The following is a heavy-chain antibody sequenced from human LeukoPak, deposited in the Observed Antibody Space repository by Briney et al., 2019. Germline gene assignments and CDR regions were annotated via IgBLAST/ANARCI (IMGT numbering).Heavy chain of an antibody. Sequence: ASVKVSCKASGYTFTGYYMHWVRQAPGQGLEWMGWINPNSGGTNYAQKFQGRVTMTRDTSISTAYMELSRLRSDDTAVYYCARVSFSSSWYPYYYYYYMDVWGKGTTVTVSS. CDR1: GYTFTGYY. D-gene: IGHD6-13*01. CDR3: ARVSFSSSWYPYYYYYYMDV. J-gene: IGHJ6*03. V-gene: IGHV1-2*02. CDR2: INPNSGGT.